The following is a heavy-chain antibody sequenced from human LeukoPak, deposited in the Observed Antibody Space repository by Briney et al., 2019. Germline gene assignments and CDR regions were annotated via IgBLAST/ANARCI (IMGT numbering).Heavy chain of an antibody. V-gene: IGHV3-7*01. CDR3: VRDYSATHAFDY. Sequence: GGSLRLSCAASGFTVRDFWMAWVRQAPGKGLEWVAHIKEDRTADYYVDSVKGRFTISRDNSKGTLYLQMGSLRVEDTAVYYCVRDYSATHAFDYWGQGT. J-gene: IGHJ4*02. D-gene: IGHD1-26*01. CDR1: GFTVRDFW. CDR2: IKEDRTAD.